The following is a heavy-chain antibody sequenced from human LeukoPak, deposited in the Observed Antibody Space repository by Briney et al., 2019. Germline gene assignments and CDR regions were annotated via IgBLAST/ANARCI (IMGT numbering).Heavy chain of an antibody. J-gene: IGHJ4*02. CDR1: GFTFSIYA. Sequence: QPGGSLRLSRAASGFTFSIYAMSWVRQAPGKGLQWVSSITSRGESTWYVDSVKGRFTITRDNSENTLYLQMHSLRAEDTAVYYCARDRPNYYGSDGHYYRRDGDYWGRGTLVSVSS. CDR2: ITSRGEST. D-gene: IGHD3-22*01. V-gene: IGHV3-23*01. CDR3: ARDRPNYYGSDGHYYRRDGDY.